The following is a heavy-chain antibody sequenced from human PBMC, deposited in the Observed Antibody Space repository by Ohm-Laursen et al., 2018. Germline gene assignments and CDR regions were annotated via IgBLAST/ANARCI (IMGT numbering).Heavy chain of an antibody. J-gene: IGHJ3*02. V-gene: IGHV2-26*01. Sequence: TQTLPLTCTVSGFSLSNARMGVSWIRQPPGKALEWLAPIFPNGEKSYKTSLKSRLTISKDTFKNQVVLTMTNMDPVDTATYYCAHFDYSYGDYAFDIWGQGTMVTVSS. CDR3: AHFDYSYGDYAFDI. CDR1: GFSLSNARMG. CDR2: IFPNGEK. D-gene: IGHD4-17*01.